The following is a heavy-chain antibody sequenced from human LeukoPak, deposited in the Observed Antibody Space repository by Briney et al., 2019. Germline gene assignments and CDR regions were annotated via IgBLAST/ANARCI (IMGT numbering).Heavy chain of an antibody. CDR3: AREPNYSGSYLPDY. J-gene: IGHJ4*02. D-gene: IGHD1-26*01. CDR2: INDSGGT. V-gene: IGHV4-34*01. Sequence: PSETLSLTCAVYGGSFSGYYWSWIRQPPGKGLEWIGEINDSGGTNYNPYLKSRVTISLDTPKNQFSLKLTSVTAADTAVYYCAREPNYSGSYLPDYWGQGTLVTVSS. CDR1: GGSFSGYY.